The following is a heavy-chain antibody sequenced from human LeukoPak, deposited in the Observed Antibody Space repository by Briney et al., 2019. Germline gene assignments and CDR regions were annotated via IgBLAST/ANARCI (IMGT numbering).Heavy chain of an antibody. V-gene: IGHV4-30-4*01. CDR2: IYYSGST. CDR3: ARVVWFGELFLIDY. Sequence: PSETLSLTCTVSGGSISSGDYYWSWIRQPPGKGLEWIGYIYYSGSTYYNPSLKSRVTISVDTSKNQFSLKLRSVTAADTAVYYCARVVWFGELFLIDYWGQGTLVTVSS. D-gene: IGHD3-10*01. J-gene: IGHJ4*02. CDR1: GGSISSGDYY.